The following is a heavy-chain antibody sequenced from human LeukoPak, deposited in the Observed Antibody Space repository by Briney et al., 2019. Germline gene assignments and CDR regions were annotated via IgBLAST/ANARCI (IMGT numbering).Heavy chain of an antibody. V-gene: IGHV3-23*01. CDR3: AKDPADYSSGWYYFDS. J-gene: IGHJ4*02. Sequence: GGSLRLPCAASGFTFSSYAMNWVRQAPGKGLEWVSTVSGSGGSTNHADSVKGRFTISRDNSKNTLYLQMNSLRAEDTAVYYCAKDPADYSSGWYYFDSWGQGTLVTVSS. D-gene: IGHD6-19*01. CDR1: GFTFSSYA. CDR2: VSGSGGST.